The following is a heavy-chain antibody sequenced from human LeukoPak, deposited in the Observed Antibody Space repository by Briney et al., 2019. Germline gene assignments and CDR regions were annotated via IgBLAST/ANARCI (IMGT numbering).Heavy chain of an antibody. D-gene: IGHD3-3*01. J-gene: IGHJ4*02. CDR3: ARPGFLEWPPPRD. Sequence: PGGSLRLSCAASGFTFSSYGMHWVRQAPGKGLEWVAFIRYDGSNKYYADSVKGRFTISRDNSKNTPYLQMNSLRAEDTAVYYCARPGFLEWPPPRDWGQGTLVTVSS. CDR1: GFTFSSYG. CDR2: IRYDGSNK. V-gene: IGHV3-30*02.